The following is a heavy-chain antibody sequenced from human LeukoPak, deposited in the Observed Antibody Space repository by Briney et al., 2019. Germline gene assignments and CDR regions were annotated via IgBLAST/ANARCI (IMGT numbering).Heavy chain of an antibody. J-gene: IGHJ4*02. V-gene: IGHV4-34*01. CDR3: ARGGAANYDILTGNHDS. Sequence: SVTLSLTCAVYGGSFSGYYLSWIRQPPGKGLEWIGEINHSGSTNYNPSLKSRVTITEDTSKNQFSLKRSSVTPADTAVYYCARGGAANYDILTGNHDSWGQGTLVTVSS. CDR1: GGSFSGYY. D-gene: IGHD3-9*01. CDR2: INHSGST.